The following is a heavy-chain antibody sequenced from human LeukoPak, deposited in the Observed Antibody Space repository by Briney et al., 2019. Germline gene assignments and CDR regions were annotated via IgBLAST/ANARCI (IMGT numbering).Heavy chain of an antibody. D-gene: IGHD6-13*01. CDR3: ARDRTKIAAAGFDAFDI. CDR2: VFYSENT. V-gene: IGHV4-59*01. J-gene: IGHJ3*02. Sequence: SETLSLTCSVSGGSITSYYWSWIRQPPGKGLEWVGYVFYSENTRYNPSLKSRVTISVDTSKNLFSLKLSSVTAADTAVYYCARDRTKIAAAGFDAFDIWGQGTMVTVSS. CDR1: GGSITSYY.